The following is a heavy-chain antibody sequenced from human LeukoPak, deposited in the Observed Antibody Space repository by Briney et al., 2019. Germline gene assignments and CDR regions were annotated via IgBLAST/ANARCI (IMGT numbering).Heavy chain of an antibody. J-gene: IGHJ5*02. D-gene: IGHD3-3*01. Sequence: SETLSLTCTVSGGSISSGGYYWSWIRQPPGKGLEWIGEINHSGSTNYNPSLKSRVTISVDTSKNQFSLKLSSVTAADTAVYYCARGPYVFWSGYPNWFDPWGQGTLVTVSS. V-gene: IGHV4-39*07. CDR2: INHSGST. CDR1: GGSISSGGYY. CDR3: ARGPYVFWSGYPNWFDP.